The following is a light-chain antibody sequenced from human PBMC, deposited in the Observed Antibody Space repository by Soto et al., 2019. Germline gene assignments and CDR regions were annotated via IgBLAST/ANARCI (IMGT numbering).Light chain of an antibody. CDR1: SSDFGSYNL. J-gene: IGLJ2*01. CDR3: CSYASRVI. V-gene: IGLV2-23*01. Sequence: QSALTQPASVSGSPGQSITISCTGTSSDFGSYNLVSWYHQHPDKAPKLMVYEANKRPSGVSNRFSGSKSGHTASLTISGLQAEDEADYYCCSYASRVIFGGGTKLTVL. CDR2: EAN.